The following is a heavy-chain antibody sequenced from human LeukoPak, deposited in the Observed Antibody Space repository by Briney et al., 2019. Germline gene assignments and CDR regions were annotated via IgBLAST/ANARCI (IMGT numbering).Heavy chain of an antibody. CDR2: IYYSGST. V-gene: IGHV4-59*01. CDR3: AGYSSGWLLEYYYYMDV. CDR1: GGSISSYY. D-gene: IGHD6-19*01. Sequence: SETLSLTCTVSGGSISSYYWSWIRQPPGKGLEWIGYIYYSGSTNYNPSLKSRVTISVDTSKNQFSLKLSSVTAADTAVYYCAGYSSGWLLEYYYYMDVWGKGTTVTVSS. J-gene: IGHJ6*03.